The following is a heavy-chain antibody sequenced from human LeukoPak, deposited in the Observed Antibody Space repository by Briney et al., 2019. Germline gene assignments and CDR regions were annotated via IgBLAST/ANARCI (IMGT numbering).Heavy chain of an antibody. J-gene: IGHJ4*02. CDR3: TRGPWGLQS. CDR2: IHHSGNT. Sequence: SETLSLTCTASGSTVTGYYMSWIRQSPGKGLEWISYIHHSGNTCYNPSLRRRVTTSLDTSKKQFSMNLISVAAADTAVYYCTRGPWGLQSWSEGTLVTVSS. D-gene: IGHD3-16*01. V-gene: IGHV4-59*02. CDR1: GSTVTGYY.